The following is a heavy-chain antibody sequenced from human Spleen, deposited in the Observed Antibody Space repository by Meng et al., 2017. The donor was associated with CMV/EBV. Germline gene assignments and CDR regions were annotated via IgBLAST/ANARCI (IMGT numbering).Heavy chain of an antibody. J-gene: IGHJ4*02. Sequence: GGSLRLSCAASGFTFSSYAMSWVRQAPGKGLEWVSLINWDGGRTYYSDSVKGRFTISRDNSKNFLYLQMNTLRTDDTALYYCAKESMDYALDYWGQGTLVTVSS. V-gene: IGHV3-43*01. CDR2: INWDGGRT. D-gene: IGHD2-2*01. CDR1: GFTFSSYA. CDR3: AKESMDYALDY.